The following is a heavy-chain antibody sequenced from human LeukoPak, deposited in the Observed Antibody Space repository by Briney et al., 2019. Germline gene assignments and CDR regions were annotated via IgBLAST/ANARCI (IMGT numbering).Heavy chain of an antibody. Sequence: ASVKVSCKASGYTFTNYGLSWARQAPGQGLEWMGWISTYNGNTNYAQKFQGRVTMTTDTSTSTGYMEMRSLRSDDTAVYCCARGGVSNSWYRTPDYWGQGTLVTVSS. CDR3: ARGGVSNSWYRTPDY. CDR2: ISTYNGNT. J-gene: IGHJ4*02. D-gene: IGHD6-13*01. CDR1: GYTFTNYG. V-gene: IGHV1-18*01.